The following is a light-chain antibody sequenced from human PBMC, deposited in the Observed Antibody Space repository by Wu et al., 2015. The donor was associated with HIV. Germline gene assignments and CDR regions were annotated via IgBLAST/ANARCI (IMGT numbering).Light chain of an antibody. CDR1: QSVSNN. CDR2: GAS. Sequence: EIELTQSPGTLSVSPGERATLSCRASQSVSNNLAWYQQIPGQPPRLLIYGASTRATGVPARFSGSGSGTEFTLTISSLQSEDFAIHFCQQYNNWPPTFGPGTKVDIK. CDR3: QQYNNWPPT. V-gene: IGKV3-15*01. J-gene: IGKJ3*01.